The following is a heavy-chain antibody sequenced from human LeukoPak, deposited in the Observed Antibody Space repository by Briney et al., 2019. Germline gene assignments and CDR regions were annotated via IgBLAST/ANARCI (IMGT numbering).Heavy chain of an antibody. J-gene: IGHJ4*02. CDR3: AKGSSSSGNYFDY. Sequence: GGSLRLSCAASGFTVSSNYMSWVRQAPGKGLEWVSVIYSGGSTYYADSVKGRFTISRDNSKNTLYLQMNSLRAEDTAVYYCAKGSSSSGNYFDYWGQGTLVTVSS. CDR1: GFTVSSNY. CDR2: IYSGGST. V-gene: IGHV3-53*05. D-gene: IGHD6-6*01.